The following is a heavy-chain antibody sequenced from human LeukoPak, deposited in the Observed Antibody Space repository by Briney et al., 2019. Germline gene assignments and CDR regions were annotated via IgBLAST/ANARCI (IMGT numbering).Heavy chain of an antibody. CDR2: INTDGGST. Sequence: GGSLRLSCAASGFTFGSYWMHWVRQAPGKGLVWVSRINTDGGSTTYADSVKGRFTISRDNSKNTLYLQMNSLRAEDTAVYYCARADKTSSSGRWYFDYWGQGTLVTVSS. D-gene: IGHD6-6*01. V-gene: IGHV3-74*01. CDR1: GFTFGSYW. CDR3: ARADKTSSSGRWYFDY. J-gene: IGHJ4*02.